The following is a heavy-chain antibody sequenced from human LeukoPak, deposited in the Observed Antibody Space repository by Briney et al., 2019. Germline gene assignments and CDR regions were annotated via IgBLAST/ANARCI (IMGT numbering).Heavy chain of an antibody. CDR3: ARGPPYCSGGSCYLNWFDP. D-gene: IGHD2-15*01. V-gene: IGHV4-34*01. J-gene: IGHJ5*02. CDR1: GGSFSGYY. CDR2: INHSGST. Sequence: PSETLSLTCAVYGGSFSGYYWSWIRQPPAKGLEWIGEINHSGSTNYNPSLKSGVNISVDTSKNQFSLKLSSVTAADTAVYYCARGPPYCSGGSCYLNWFDPWGQGTLVTVSS.